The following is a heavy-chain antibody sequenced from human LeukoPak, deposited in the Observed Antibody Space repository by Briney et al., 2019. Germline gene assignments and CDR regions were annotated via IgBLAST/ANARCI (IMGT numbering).Heavy chain of an antibody. V-gene: IGHV1-18*01. CDR1: GYTFTSYG. D-gene: IGHD3-9*01. CDR2: ISAYNGNT. Sequence: GASVRVSCKASGYTFTSYGISWVRQAPGQGLEWMGWISAYNGNTNYAQKHQGRVTMTTDTSTSTAYMELRSLRSDDTAVYYCARDRVLRYFDWLLCFDYWGQGTLVTVSS. J-gene: IGHJ4*02. CDR3: ARDRVLRYFDWLLCFDY.